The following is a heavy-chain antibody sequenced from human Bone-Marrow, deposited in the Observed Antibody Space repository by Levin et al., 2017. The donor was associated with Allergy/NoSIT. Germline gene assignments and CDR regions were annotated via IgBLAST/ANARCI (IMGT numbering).Heavy chain of an antibody. V-gene: IGHV4-59*01. J-gene: IGHJ4*02. D-gene: IGHD5-24*01. Sequence: PPQTLSLTCTVSGDSLSSYYWSWIRQPPGKRLEWIAYISYSGSTNYNPSLKSRVTLSVDTSKNHFSLNLTSVTAADTAVYYCARSLRRENFDYWGQGILVTVSS. CDR3: ARSLRRENFDY. CDR2: ISYSGST. CDR1: GDSLSSYY.